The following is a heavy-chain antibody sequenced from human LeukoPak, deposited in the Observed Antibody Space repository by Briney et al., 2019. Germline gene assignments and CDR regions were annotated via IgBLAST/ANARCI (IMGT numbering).Heavy chain of an antibody. D-gene: IGHD3-9*01. CDR3: TRDRYDILTGYYRGLDY. CDR1: GGSIRSSYYY. V-gene: IGHV4-39*07. CDR2: IYDSGST. J-gene: IGHJ4*02. Sequence: SETLPLTCTVSGGSIRSSYYYWGWIRQPPGKGLEWIGSIYDSGSTYYNPSLKSRVTISGDTSKNQFSLKVNSVTAADTAVYYCTRDRYDILTGYYRGLDYWGQGTLVTVSS.